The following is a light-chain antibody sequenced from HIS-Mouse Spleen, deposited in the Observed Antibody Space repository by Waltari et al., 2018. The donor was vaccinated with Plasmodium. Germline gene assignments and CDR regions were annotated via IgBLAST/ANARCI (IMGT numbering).Light chain of an antibody. CDR2: EDS. CDR1: ALPTKY. CDR3: YSTDSSGNHRV. J-gene: IGLJ3*02. Sequence: SYELTQPPSVSVSPGQTASITCSGDALPTKYAYWYQQRAGQAPVLVIYEDSKRPTGVPERFSGSSSGTMATVTISGAQVEDEADYYCYSTDSSGNHRVFGGGTKLTVL. V-gene: IGLV3-10*01.